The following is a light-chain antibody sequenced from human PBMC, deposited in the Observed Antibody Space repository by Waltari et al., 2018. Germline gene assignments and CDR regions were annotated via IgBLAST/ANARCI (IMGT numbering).Light chain of an antibody. CDR3: QQSYSQTRT. CDR2: AAS. V-gene: IGKV1-39*01. Sequence: DIQMTQSPFSLSASVGDRVTITCRASQSISSYLKWYQQKPGKAPKLLIYAASSLQSGSPSRVSGSGYGRDFTRSISSLQPEDFATYCCQQSYSQTRTFGKGTKVEIK. CDR1: QSISSY. J-gene: IGKJ1*01.